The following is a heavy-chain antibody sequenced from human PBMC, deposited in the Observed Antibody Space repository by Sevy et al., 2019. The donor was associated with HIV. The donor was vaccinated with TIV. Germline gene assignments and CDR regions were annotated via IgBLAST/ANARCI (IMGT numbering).Heavy chain of an antibody. V-gene: IGHV4-59*13. Sequence: SETLSLTCTVSSVSISDYYWSWIRQPPGRGLEWIGYIYSTRNIHYSPSLKSRVTISVDTSKNQFSLKLNSVTAADTAVYYCARHDCSGGSCFPPSFDYWGQRTLVTVSS. J-gene: IGHJ4*02. CDR3: ARHDCSGGSCFPPSFDY. CDR1: SVSISDYY. CDR2: IYSTRNI. D-gene: IGHD2-15*01.